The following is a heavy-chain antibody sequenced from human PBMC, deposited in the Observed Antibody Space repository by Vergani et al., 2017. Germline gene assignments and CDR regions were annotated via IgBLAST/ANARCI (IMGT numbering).Heavy chain of an antibody. CDR2: IYYSGST. J-gene: IGHJ5*02. V-gene: IGHV4-59*01. CDR1: GGSISSYY. CDR3: ARVGVRYDFWSGYSDWFDP. Sequence: QVQLQESGPGLVKPSETLSLTCTVSGGSISSYYWSWIRQPPGKGLEWIGYIYYSGSTNYNPSLKSRVTISVDTSQNQFSLKLSSVTAADTAVYYCARVGVRYDFWSGYSDWFDPWGQGTLVTVSS. D-gene: IGHD3-3*01.